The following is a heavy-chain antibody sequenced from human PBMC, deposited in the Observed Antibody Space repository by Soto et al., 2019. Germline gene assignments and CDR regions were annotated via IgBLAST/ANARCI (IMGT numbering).Heavy chain of an antibody. CDR2: IYPGDSDT. CDR3: ARHVRGWELLPYYYYGMDV. J-gene: IGHJ6*02. V-gene: IGHV5-51*01. CDR1: GYSFTSYW. D-gene: IGHD1-26*01. Sequence: GESLKISCKGSGYSFTSYWISWVRQMPGKGLECMGIIYPGDSDTRYSPSFQGQVTISADKSISTAYLQWSSLKASDTAMYYCARHVRGWELLPYYYYGMDVWGQGTTVTVSS.